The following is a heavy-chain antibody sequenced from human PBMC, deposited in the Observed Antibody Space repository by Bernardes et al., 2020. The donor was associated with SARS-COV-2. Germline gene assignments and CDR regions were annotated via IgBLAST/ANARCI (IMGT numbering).Heavy chain of an antibody. Sequence: GVSLRLSCAASGFTFSSSVVNWVRQAPGKGLEWVSYISTGGSTKYYADSVKGRFTISRDNAKNSLYLQMNSLRAEDTAVYYCAREYTYGFDSWGQGTLVTVSS. CDR2: ISTGGSTK. J-gene: IGHJ4*02. CDR1: GFTFSSSV. CDR3: AREYTYGFDS. D-gene: IGHD5-18*01. V-gene: IGHV3-48*03.